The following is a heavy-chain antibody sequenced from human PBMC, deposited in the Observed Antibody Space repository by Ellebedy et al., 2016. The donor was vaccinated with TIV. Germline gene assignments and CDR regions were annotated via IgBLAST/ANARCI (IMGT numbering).Heavy chain of an antibody. V-gene: IGHV5-51*01. Sequence: KVSCKGSGHSFNNYWIGWVRQMPGKGLEWMGNIYPDDSNTIYRPSFQGQVTISADKSISTAYLQWSSLQASDTAMYYCGRLQTIHNYYFDYWGQGTLVTVSP. CDR1: GHSFNNYW. CDR3: GRLQTIHNYYFDY. CDR2: IYPDDSNT. J-gene: IGHJ4*02. D-gene: IGHD2-21*01.